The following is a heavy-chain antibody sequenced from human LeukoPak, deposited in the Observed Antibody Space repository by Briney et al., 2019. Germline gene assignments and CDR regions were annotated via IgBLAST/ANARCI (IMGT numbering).Heavy chain of an antibody. CDR3: ARAGYYDFWGGLYHYYYYYMDV. D-gene: IGHD3-3*01. CDR2: INTSGNT. V-gene: IGHV4-61*09. Sequence: PSQTLSLTCTVSGGSIGSGGYYWSWIRQPAGKRLEWIGHINTSGNTNYNPSLKSRVTMSVDTSKNQFSLNLSSVTAADTAVYYCARAGYYDFWGGLYHYYYYYMDVWGKGTTVTASS. J-gene: IGHJ6*03. CDR1: GGSIGSGGYY.